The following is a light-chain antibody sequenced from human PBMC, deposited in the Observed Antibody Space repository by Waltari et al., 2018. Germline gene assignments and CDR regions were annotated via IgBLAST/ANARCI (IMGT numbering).Light chain of an antibody. CDR2: WAS. Sequence: DIVMTQSPDSLAVSLGERATINCKSSQSVLYSNDRKDYLAWYQHRAGQPPKLHIYWASTRESGVPDRFSGSGSGTDFTLTISSLQAEDVAVYYCQQYYTTPGTFGQGTKLEIK. V-gene: IGKV4-1*01. J-gene: IGKJ2*02. CDR3: QQYYTTPGT. CDR1: QSVLYSNDRKDY.